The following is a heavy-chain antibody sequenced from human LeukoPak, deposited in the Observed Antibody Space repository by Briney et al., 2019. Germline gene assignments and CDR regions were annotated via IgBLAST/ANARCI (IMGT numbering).Heavy chain of an antibody. J-gene: IGHJ5*02. CDR1: GFTFSTYS. CDR3: VKDAGTA. CDR2: ISSSSSTI. Sequence: GGSLRLSCAASGFTFSTYSMNWVRQAPGKGLEWVSYISSSSSTIYYADSVKGRFTISRDNAKNSLYLQMNSLRAEDTALYYCVKDAGTAWGQGTLVTVSS. D-gene: IGHD2-8*02. V-gene: IGHV3-48*04.